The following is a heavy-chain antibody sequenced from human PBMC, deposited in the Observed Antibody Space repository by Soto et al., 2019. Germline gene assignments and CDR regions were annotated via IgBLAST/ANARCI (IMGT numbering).Heavy chain of an antibody. CDR1: GFTFSSYS. CDR2: ISSSSSTI. D-gene: IGHD3-22*01. V-gene: IGHV3-48*01. Sequence: GGSLRLSCAASGFTFSSYSMNWVRQAPGKGLEWVSYISSSSSTIYYADSVKGRFTISRDNAKNSLYLQMNSLRAEDTAVYHCARGLYYYDTGGYYWGQGTLVTVSS. J-gene: IGHJ4*02. CDR3: ARGLYYYDTGGYY.